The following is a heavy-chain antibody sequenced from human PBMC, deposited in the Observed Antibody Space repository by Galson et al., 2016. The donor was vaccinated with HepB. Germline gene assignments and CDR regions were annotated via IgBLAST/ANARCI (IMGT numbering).Heavy chain of an antibody. CDR1: GYSLIDLS. V-gene: IGHV1-24*01. Sequence: SVKVSCKVSGYSLIDLSIHWVRQAPGKGLEWMGGFAPENGETVYTQKFQGRVTVTEDTSTDTAYMELSSLRSEDTAVYYCASRSRSGSYYVGFDYWGQGTQVTVSS. CDR2: FAPENGET. J-gene: IGHJ4*02. D-gene: IGHD3-10*01. CDR3: ASRSRSGSYYVGFDY.